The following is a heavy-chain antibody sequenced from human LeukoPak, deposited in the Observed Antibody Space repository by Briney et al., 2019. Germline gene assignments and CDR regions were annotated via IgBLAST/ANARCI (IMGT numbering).Heavy chain of an antibody. D-gene: IGHD3-16*01. Sequence: SETLSLTCAVNGGSFSGYYWSWIRQPPGKGLEWIGEINHSGSTNYNPSLKSRVTISVDTSKNQFSLKLSSVTAADTAVYYCARARGRYAYYFDYWGQGTLVTVSS. CDR1: GGSFSGYY. V-gene: IGHV4-34*01. CDR2: INHSGST. CDR3: ARARGRYAYYFDY. J-gene: IGHJ4*02.